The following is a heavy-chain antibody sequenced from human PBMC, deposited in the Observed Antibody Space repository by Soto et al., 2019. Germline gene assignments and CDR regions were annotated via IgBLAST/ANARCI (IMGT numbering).Heavy chain of an antibody. CDR1: GYTFTGYY. V-gene: IGHV1-2*02. CDR3: ARVYRDFDYYGMDV. Sequence: ASVKVSCKAPGYTFTGYYMHWVRQAPGQGLEWMGWINPNSGGTNYAQKFQGRVTMTRDTSISTAYMELGRLRSDDTAVYYCARVYRDFDYYGMDVWGQGTTVTVSS. D-gene: IGHD1-26*01. CDR2: INPNSGGT. J-gene: IGHJ6*02.